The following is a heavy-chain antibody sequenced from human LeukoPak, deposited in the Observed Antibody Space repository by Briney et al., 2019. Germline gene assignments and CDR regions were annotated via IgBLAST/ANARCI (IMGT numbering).Heavy chain of an antibody. V-gene: IGHV3-7*01. D-gene: IGHD3-22*01. CDR2: IKQDGSEK. CDR1: GFTFSSYS. CDR3: ARLSGYWRHFDY. Sequence: GGSLRLSCAASGFTFSSYSMNWVRQAPGKGLEWVANIKQDGSEKYYVDSVKGRFTISRDNAKNSLYLQMNSLRAEDTAVYYCARLSGYWRHFDYWGQGTLVTVSS. J-gene: IGHJ4*02.